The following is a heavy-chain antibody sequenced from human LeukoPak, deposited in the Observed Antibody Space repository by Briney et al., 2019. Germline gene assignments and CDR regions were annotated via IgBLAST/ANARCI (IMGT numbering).Heavy chain of an antibody. CDR2: IKQDGSEK. D-gene: IGHD6-6*01. J-gene: IGHJ4*02. CDR3: ASRGIAARLFDY. Sequence: GGSLRLSCAASGFTFSSYAMSWVRQAPGKGLEWVANIKQDGSEKYYVDSVKGRFTISRDNAKNSLYLQMNSLRAEDTAVYYCASRGIAARLFDYWGQGTLVTVSS. CDR1: GFTFSSYA. V-gene: IGHV3-7*01.